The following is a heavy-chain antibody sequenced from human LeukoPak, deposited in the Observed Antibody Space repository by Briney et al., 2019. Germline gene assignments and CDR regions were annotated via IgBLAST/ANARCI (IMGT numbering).Heavy chain of an antibody. CDR1: GGSISSGSYY. J-gene: IGHJ3*02. CDR2: IYTSGST. CDR3: ARDAPLYDSSGYYGVGGAFDI. V-gene: IGHV4-61*02. D-gene: IGHD3-22*01. Sequence: SETLSLTCTVSGGSISSGSYYWSWIRQPAGKGLEWIGRIYTSGSTNYNPSLKSRVTISVDTSKNQFSLKLSSETAADTAVYYCARDAPLYDSSGYYGVGGAFDIWGQGTMVTVSS.